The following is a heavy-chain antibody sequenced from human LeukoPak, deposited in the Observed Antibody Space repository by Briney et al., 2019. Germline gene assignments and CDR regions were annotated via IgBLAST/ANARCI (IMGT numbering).Heavy chain of an antibody. Sequence: GGSLRLSCAAWVFNLEDYGMSWVRHAPGKGLEGVSGINWNGGSTVYADSVKGRFTISRDNAKNSLSLQLNTLRAADTALYYCARGDYVGNSDHDAFYIWGQGTMVTVSS. D-gene: IGHD4-23*01. CDR1: VFNLEDYG. CDR3: ARGDYVGNSDHDAFYI. J-gene: IGHJ3*02. CDR2: INWNGGST. V-gene: IGHV3-20*04.